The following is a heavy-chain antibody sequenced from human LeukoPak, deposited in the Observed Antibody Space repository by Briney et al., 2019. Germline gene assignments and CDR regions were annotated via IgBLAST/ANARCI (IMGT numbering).Heavy chain of an antibody. V-gene: IGHV4-59*01. CDR3: ARVASSYYYDSSGYYRAFDI. D-gene: IGHD3-22*01. Sequence: SETLSLTCTVSGGSISSYYWSWLRQPPGKGLEWIGYIYYSGSTNYNPSLKSRVTISVDTSKNQFSLKLSSVTAADTAVYYCARVASSYYYDSSGYYRAFDIWGQGTMVTVSS. J-gene: IGHJ3*02. CDR1: GGSISSYY. CDR2: IYYSGST.